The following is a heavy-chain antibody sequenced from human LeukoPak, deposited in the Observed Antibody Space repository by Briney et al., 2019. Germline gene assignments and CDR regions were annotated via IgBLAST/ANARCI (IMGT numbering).Heavy chain of an antibody. D-gene: IGHD7-27*01. J-gene: IGHJ4*02. CDR2: INTSGST. V-gene: IGHV4-4*09. CDR1: GGSISSNY. Sequence: SETLSLTCTVSGGSISSNYWSWIRQPPGKGLEWIGYINTSGSTNYNSSLKSRVSISLDTSRNQFSLKLTSVTAADTAVYYCARRGNWGFFDYWGQGILVSVSS. CDR3: ARRGNWGFFDY.